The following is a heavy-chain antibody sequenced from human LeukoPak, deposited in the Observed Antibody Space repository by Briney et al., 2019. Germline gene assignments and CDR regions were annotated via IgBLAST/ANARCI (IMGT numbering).Heavy chain of an antibody. J-gene: IGHJ4*02. CDR2: INPNSGGT. CDR1: GYTFTGYF. V-gene: IGHV1-2*02. D-gene: IGHD6-19*01. CDR3: ARLYSSGWDFDY. Sequence: ASVKVSCKASGYTFTGYFMHWVRQAPGQGLEWMGWINPNSGGTKYAQKFQGRVTMTRDTSISTAYMELSRLRSDDTAVYYCARLYSSGWDFDYWDQGTLVTVSS.